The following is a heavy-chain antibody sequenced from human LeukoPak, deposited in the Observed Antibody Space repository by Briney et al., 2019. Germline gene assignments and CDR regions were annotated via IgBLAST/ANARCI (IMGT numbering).Heavy chain of an antibody. CDR3: ATRITMLY. J-gene: IGHJ4*02. CDR1: GFTFSSYA. V-gene: IGHV3-30-3*01. D-gene: IGHD3-10*01. CDR2: ISYDGSNK. Sequence: GRSLRLSCAASGFTFSSYAMHWVRQAPGKGLEWVAVISYDGSNKYYADSVKGRFTISRDNSKNTLYLQMNSLRAEDTAVYYCATRITMLYWGQGTLVTVSS.